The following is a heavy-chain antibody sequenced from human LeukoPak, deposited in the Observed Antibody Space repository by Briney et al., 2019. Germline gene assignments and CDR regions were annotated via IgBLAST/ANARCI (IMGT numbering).Heavy chain of an antibody. D-gene: IGHD6-25*01. CDR1: GGSFSGYY. CDR3: HYSADYYGMDV. Sequence: SETLSLTCAVYGGSFSGYYWSWIRQSPGKGLEWIGEINHSGSTDYNPSLKSRLPIAVDMSKNQFSLKLSSVTAADTAVYYCHYSADYYGMDVWGQGTTVIVSS. V-gene: IGHV4-34*01. CDR2: INHSGST. J-gene: IGHJ6*02.